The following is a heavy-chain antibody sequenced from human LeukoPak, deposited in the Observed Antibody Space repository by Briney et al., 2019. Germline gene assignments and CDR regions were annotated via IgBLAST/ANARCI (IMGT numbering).Heavy chain of an antibody. CDR2: IKSKSDGGTI. Sequence: GGSLRLSCAASGFSFINTWMSWVLQAPGKGLEWVGRIKSKSDGGTIDYAEPVKGRVTISRDDSKNMVYLQMNSLKSEDTAVYYCTTDPRDWGQGTLVSVSA. V-gene: IGHV3-15*01. CDR1: GFSFINTW. J-gene: IGHJ4*02. D-gene: IGHD3-10*01. CDR3: TTDPRD.